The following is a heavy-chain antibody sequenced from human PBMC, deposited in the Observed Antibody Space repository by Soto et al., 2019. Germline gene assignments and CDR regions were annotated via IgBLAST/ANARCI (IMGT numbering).Heavy chain of an antibody. J-gene: IGHJ4*02. CDR3: ARVTAGSGSYQIDL. CDR1: GFPLSSFG. CDR2: IGRVSTYI. D-gene: IGHD3-10*01. Sequence: QLVESGGGLVKPGGSLRLSCVASGFPLSSFGLNWIRQAPGKGLEWVSSIGRVSTYIYYADSVRGRFTVSRDNAKNSVYLQMNGLTAEDSGIYYCARVTAGSGSYQIDLWGQGTLVTVSS. V-gene: IGHV3-21*02.